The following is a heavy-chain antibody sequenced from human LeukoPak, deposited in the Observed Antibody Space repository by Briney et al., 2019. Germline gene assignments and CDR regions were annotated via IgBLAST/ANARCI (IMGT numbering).Heavy chain of an antibody. V-gene: IGHV4-34*01. CDR3: AREGETSFDN. J-gene: IGHJ4*02. Sequence: SETLSLTCAVYGGSFSGYYWSWIRQPPGKGLEWIGEINHSGSTDYNPSLQSRVTISVDTSKNQFSLKLSSVTAADTAVYYCAREGETSFDNWGQGTLVTVSS. D-gene: IGHD3-16*01. CDR1: GGSFSGYY. CDR2: INHSGST.